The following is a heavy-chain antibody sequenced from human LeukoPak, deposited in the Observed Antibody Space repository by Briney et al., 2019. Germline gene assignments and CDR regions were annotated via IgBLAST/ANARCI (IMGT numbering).Heavy chain of an antibody. J-gene: IGHJ5*02. Sequence: ASVKVSCKASGYTFTSYYMHWVRQAPGQGLEWMGIINPSGGSTSYAQKFQGRVTMTRDTSTSTVYMELSSLRSEDTAVYYCARDQYCSGGSCYGDWFDPWGQGTLVAVSS. V-gene: IGHV1-46*01. D-gene: IGHD2-15*01. CDR2: INPSGGST. CDR3: ARDQYCSGGSCYGDWFDP. CDR1: GYTFTSYY.